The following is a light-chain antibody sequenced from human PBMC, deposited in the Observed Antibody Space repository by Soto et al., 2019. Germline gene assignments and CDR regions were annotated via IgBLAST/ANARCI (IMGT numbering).Light chain of an antibody. CDR3: CSYAGSYTFVV. CDR2: DVS. J-gene: IGLJ2*01. CDR1: SSEVGDYNY. Sequence: QSALTQPRSVSGSPGQSVTISCTGTSSEVGDYNYVSWYQHHPGKAPKLMIYDVSERPSGVPDRFSGSKSGTTASLTISGLQAEDEADYYCCSYAGSYTFVVFGGGTKLTVL. V-gene: IGLV2-11*01.